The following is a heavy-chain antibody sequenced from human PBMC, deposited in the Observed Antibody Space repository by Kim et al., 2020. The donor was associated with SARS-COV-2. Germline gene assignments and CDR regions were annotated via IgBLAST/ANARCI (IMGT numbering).Heavy chain of an antibody. D-gene: IGHD6-13*01. V-gene: IGHV3-73*01. Sequence: GGSLRLSCAASGFAFSGSARHWVRQASGKGLEWVGRIKTKADNYGTEYSASGKDRFTISRDDSKNTEYLQMNSLKTEDTAVYYFTRLAYSSTWYGMDAWG. J-gene: IGHJ6*01. CDR1: GFAFSGSA. CDR2: IKTKADNYGT. CDR3: TRLAYSSTWYGMDA.